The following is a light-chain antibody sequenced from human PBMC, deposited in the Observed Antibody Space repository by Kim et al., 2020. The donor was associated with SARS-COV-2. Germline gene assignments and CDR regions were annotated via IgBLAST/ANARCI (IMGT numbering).Light chain of an antibody. Sequence: QSALTQPRSVSGSPGQSVTISCKGTRNDIGNYDYVSWYQQRPGKAPKVIIHDVSRRASGVSDRFSGSKSGDTASLTISDLQLDDEADYYCCSYVHSDSPWMFGGGTSLTVL. V-gene: IGLV2-11*01. CDR3: CSYVHSDSPWM. CDR1: RNDIGNYDY. J-gene: IGLJ3*02. CDR2: DVS.